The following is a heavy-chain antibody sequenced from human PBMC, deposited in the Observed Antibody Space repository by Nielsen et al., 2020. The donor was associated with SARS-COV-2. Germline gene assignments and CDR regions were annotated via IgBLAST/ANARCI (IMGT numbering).Heavy chain of an antibody. D-gene: IGHD3-3*01. CDR3: ARGTYNFRSYSSSGMDV. V-gene: IGHV4-34*01. CDR1: GASLRAYF. J-gene: IGHJ6*02. CDR2: GNQGGDA. Sequence: SETLSLTCTVYGASLRAYFCTWLPQRPGKGLEWIGVGNQGGDANYSPSLKNRVTISMDTSKMQFSLRLTSVTAADTGTYFCARGTYNFRSYSSSGMDVWGQGTTVIVSS.